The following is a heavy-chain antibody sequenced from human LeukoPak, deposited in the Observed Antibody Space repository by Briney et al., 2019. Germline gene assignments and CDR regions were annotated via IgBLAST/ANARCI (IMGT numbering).Heavy chain of an antibody. Sequence: GGSLRLSCAGSGFTFSSYAMSWVRQAPGKGLKWVSAISGSGGSTYYADSVKGRFTISRDNSKNTLYLQMNSLRAEDTAVYYCAKDRRSSSWHDAFDIWGQGTMVTVSS. J-gene: IGHJ3*02. CDR2: ISGSGGST. V-gene: IGHV3-23*01. CDR1: GFTFSSYA. D-gene: IGHD6-13*01. CDR3: AKDRRSSSWHDAFDI.